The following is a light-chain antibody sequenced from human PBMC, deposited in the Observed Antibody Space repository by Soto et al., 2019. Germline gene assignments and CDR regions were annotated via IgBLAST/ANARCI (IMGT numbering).Light chain of an antibody. Sequence: QSALTQPASVSGSPGQSITISCTGTGSDVGGYKYVSWYQQLPGKAPKLMIYDVSYRPSGVSDRFSGSKPGNTASLIISGLQAEDEADYYCSSYASSSPFVFGTGTKVTVL. V-gene: IGLV2-14*01. CDR2: DVS. J-gene: IGLJ1*01. CDR1: GSDVGGYKY. CDR3: SSYASSSPFV.